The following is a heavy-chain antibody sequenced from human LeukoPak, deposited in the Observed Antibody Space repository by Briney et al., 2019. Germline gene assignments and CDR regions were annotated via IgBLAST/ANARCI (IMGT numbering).Heavy chain of an antibody. V-gene: IGHV4-59*01. D-gene: IGHD3-10*01. CDR1: DGSITTYY. CDR3: AADRQQGGSGSYWFDP. Sequence: PSETLSLTCTVSDGSITTYYWSWIRLPAGKGLEWIGNIYYSGSTTYNPSLKSRLTMSVDTSKNQFSLKLTSVTAADTAIYYCAADRQQGGSGSYWFDPWGQGTLVTVSS. J-gene: IGHJ5*02. CDR2: IYYSGST.